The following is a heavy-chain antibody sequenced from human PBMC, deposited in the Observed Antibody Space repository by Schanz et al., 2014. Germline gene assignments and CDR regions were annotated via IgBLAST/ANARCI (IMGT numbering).Heavy chain of an antibody. V-gene: IGHV3-23*01. CDR2: ISDSGDTA. D-gene: IGHD3-10*01. CDR1: GFTFTNYA. CDR3: AKDGPGGSGSYSADGGMDV. J-gene: IGHJ6*02. Sequence: DVQLLESGGGLVQPGGSLRLSCAASGFTFTNYAMSWVRQAPGKGLEWVSLISDSGDTAYYADSVKGRFTISRDNSKSTLYLQMNSLRAEDTAVYYCAKDGPGGSGSYSADGGMDVWGQGTTVTVSS.